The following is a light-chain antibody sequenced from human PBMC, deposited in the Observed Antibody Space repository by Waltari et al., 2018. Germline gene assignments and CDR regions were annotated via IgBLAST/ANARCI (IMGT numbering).Light chain of an antibody. Sequence: DIVMTQSPDSLAVSLAERATINCKSSQSVLYTTNNKNYLAWYHQKPGQPPKSLIYWASTRESGVPDRFSGSGSGTNFALTISSLQAEDVAVYYCQQYHSPPQTFGGGTKVEIK. CDR3: QQYHSPPQT. CDR2: WAS. J-gene: IGKJ4*01. V-gene: IGKV4-1*01. CDR1: QSVLYTTNNKNY.